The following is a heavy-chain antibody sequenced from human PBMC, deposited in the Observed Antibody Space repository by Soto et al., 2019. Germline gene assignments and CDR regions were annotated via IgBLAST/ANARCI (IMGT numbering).Heavy chain of an antibody. V-gene: IGHV5-10-1*01. J-gene: IGHJ5*02. CDR1: GYSFTTYW. CDR3: AREKSDLELFNWLDP. Sequence: PGESLKIPCEASGYSFTTYWISWVRQMPGKGLEWMGAIDTRDSYTKYSPSFQGHVTISVDKSISTAYLQWNSLKASDTAIYYCAREKSDLELFNWLDPWGQGTLVTVSS. D-gene: IGHD1-7*01. CDR2: IDTRDSYT.